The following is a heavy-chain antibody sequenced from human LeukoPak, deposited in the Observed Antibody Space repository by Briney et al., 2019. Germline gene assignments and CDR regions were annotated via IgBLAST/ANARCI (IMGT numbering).Heavy chain of an antibody. V-gene: IGHV4-39*01. CDR3: ARSASRATGYYNWFDS. CDR2: IYYSGST. D-gene: IGHD3-9*01. Sequence: SETLSLTCTVSGGSISSSSYYWGWIRQPPGKGLEWIGSIYYSGSTYYNPSLKSRVTISVDTSKNQFSLKLSSVTAADTAVYYCARSASRATGYYNWFDSWGQGTLVTVSS. CDR1: GGSISSSSYY. J-gene: IGHJ5*01.